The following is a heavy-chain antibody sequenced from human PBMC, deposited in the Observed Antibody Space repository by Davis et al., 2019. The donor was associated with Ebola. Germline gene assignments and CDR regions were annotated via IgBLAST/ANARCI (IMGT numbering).Heavy chain of an antibody. CDR2: IIPIFGTA. V-gene: IGHV1-69*13. Sequence: SVKVSCKASGGTFSSYAISWVRQAPGQGLEWMGGIIPIFGTANYAQKFQGRVTITADESTSTAYMELSSLRSEDTAVYYCARAIYCSSTSCHQSYVYYFDYWGQGTLVTVSS. CDR3: ARAIYCSSTSCHQSYVYYFDY. D-gene: IGHD2-2*01. J-gene: IGHJ4*02. CDR1: GGTFSSYA.